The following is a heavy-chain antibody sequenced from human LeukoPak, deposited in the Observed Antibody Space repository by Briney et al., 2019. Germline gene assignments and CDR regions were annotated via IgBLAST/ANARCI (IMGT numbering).Heavy chain of an antibody. CDR3: ARVRRDYVWGSYRYTGIFDY. Sequence: SQTLSLTCAISGDSVSSNSAAWNWIRRSPSRGLEWLGRTYYRSKWYNDYAVSVKSRITINPDTSKNQFSLQLNSVTPEDTAVYYCARVRRDYVWGSYRYTGIFDYWGQGTLVTVSS. D-gene: IGHD3-16*02. CDR1: GDSVSSNSAA. CDR2: TYYRSKWYN. J-gene: IGHJ4*02. V-gene: IGHV6-1*01.